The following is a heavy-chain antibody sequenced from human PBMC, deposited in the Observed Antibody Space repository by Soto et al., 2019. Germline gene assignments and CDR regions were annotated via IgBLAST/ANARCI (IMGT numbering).Heavy chain of an antibody. CDR1: GLTFRSYW. CDR2: INTDGSVA. CDR3: ARDNGPMIEYYFDY. D-gene: IGHD3-22*01. Sequence: QSGGSLRLSCAASGLTFRSYWMHWVRQAPGKGLVWVSRINTDGSVAMYVDSAKGRFTISRDNAKNSLYLQMNSLRAEDTAVYYCARDNGPMIEYYFDYWGQGTLVTVSS. V-gene: IGHV3-74*03. J-gene: IGHJ4*02.